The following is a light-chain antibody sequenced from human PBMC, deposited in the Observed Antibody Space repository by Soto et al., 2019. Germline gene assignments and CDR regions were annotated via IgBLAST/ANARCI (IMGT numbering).Light chain of an antibody. CDR3: QSYDNSLSAWV. CDR1: SSNIGAGYD. Sequence: QSVLTQPPSVSGAPGQRVTISCTGSSSNIGAGYDVHWYQQLPGTAPKLLIYVNTNRPSGVPDRFSGSKSGTSASLAITGVQAEDEADYYCQSYDNSLSAWVFGGGTKVTVL. J-gene: IGLJ3*02. V-gene: IGLV1-40*01. CDR2: VNT.